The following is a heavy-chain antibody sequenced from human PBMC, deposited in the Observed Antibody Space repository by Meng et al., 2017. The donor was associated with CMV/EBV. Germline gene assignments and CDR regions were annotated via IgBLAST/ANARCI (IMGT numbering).Heavy chain of an antibody. CDR3: AKRKGGYSYGDFDY. D-gene: IGHD5-18*01. V-gene: IGHV3-30*02. CDR1: GFTFSSYW. J-gene: IGHJ4*02. Sequence: GGSLRLSCAASGFTFSSYWMSWVRQAPGKGLEWVAFIRYDGSNKYYADSVKGRFTISRDNSKNTLYLQMNSLRAEDTAVYYCAKRKGGYSYGDFDYWGQGTLVTVSS. CDR2: IRYDGSNK.